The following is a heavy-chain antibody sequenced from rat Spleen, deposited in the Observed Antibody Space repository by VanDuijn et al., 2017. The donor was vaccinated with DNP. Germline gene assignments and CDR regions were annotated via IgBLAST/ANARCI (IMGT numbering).Heavy chain of an antibody. Sequence: EVQLQESGPGLVKPSQSLSLTCSVTGYSITSHYWGWIRKFPGNKLEWMGYINSAGSTHYNPSLKSRISITRDTSKNQFFLQVISVTPEDTATYYCARMHYGCDNWGQGVMVTVSS. CDR1: GYSITSHY. J-gene: IGHJ2*01. CDR2: INSAGST. V-gene: IGHV3-3*01. CDR3: ARMHYGCDN. D-gene: IGHD1-11*01.